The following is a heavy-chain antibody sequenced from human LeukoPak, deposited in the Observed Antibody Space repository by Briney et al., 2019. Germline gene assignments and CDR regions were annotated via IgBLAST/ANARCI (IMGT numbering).Heavy chain of an antibody. J-gene: IGHJ3*02. CDR2: IHYTGTT. V-gene: IGHV4-59*08. Sequence: SETLSLTCIVSGGSINNHYWTWIRQTPGKGLEWIGDIHYTGTTKYSPSLKSRVTISIDTSKNRFSLELSSVTATDTAVYFCATNRAGTYDRPFDIWGQGTMVTVSS. CDR3: ATNRAGTYDRPFDI. D-gene: IGHD1-26*01. CDR1: GGSINNHY.